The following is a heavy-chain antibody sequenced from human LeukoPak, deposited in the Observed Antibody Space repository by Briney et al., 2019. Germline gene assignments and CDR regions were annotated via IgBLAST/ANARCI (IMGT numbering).Heavy chain of an antibody. CDR2: INSDGSGA. V-gene: IGHV3-74*01. J-gene: IGHJ4*02. CDR3: ARGTSTAPGIDY. D-gene: IGHD6-13*01. Sequence: GGSLRLSCAASGFDFATYRMLRVRQAPGKGLVWVAQINSDGSGATYGDSAKGRFSISRDNAKNTLFLYMSGLRAEDTAVYYCARGTSTAPGIDYWGQGTLVAVSS. CDR1: GFDFATYR.